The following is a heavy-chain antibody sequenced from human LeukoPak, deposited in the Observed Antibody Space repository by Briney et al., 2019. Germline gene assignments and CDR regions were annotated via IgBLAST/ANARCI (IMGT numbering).Heavy chain of an antibody. J-gene: IGHJ3*01. Sequence: GASVKVSCKATGYTFISNVITWVRQAPGQGLEWMGWIGTYNGNTNYAQKFQGRVTMTTDASTSTAYMELKSLTSDDTAVYYCARLGHIVVATAIHDAFDVWGQGTMVTVSS. V-gene: IGHV1-18*01. CDR3: ARLGHIVVATAIHDAFDV. D-gene: IGHD2-21*02. CDR2: IGTYNGNT. CDR1: GYTFISNV.